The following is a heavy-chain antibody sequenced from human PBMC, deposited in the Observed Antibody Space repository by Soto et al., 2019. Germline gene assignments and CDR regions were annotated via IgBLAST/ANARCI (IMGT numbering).Heavy chain of an antibody. V-gene: IGHV3-74*01. CDR2: INSGASTT. Sequence: GGSLRLSCAASGFTFSSSWMHWVRQAPGKGLVWVSRINSGASTTNYADSVKGRFTISRDNAKNTLYLQMDSLTAEDTAAYYCARGPSGWFGYDYWGQGNLVTVSS. CDR1: GFTFSSSW. J-gene: IGHJ4*02. CDR3: ARGPSGWFGYDY. D-gene: IGHD6-19*01.